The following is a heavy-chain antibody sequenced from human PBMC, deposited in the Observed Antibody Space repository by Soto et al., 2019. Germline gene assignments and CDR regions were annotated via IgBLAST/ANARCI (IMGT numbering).Heavy chain of an antibody. J-gene: IGHJ3*02. CDR1: GYTFTSYG. D-gene: IGHD3-3*01. CDR3: ARVGYEFWSGKRNAFDI. CDR2: ISAYNGNT. V-gene: IGHV1-18*01. Sequence: GASVKVSCKASGYTFTSYGISWVRQAPGQGLEWMGWISAYNGNTNYAQKLQGRVTMTTDTSTSTAYMELRSLRSDDTAVYYCARVGYEFWSGKRNAFDIWGQGTMVTVSS.